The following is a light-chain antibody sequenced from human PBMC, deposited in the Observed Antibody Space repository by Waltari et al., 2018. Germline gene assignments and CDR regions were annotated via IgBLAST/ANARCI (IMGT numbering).Light chain of an antibody. Sequence: DIVMTQSPLSLPVTPGEPASISCRSSQSLLHTNGYNCLDWYLQKPGQSYQVLIYLGSNRASGVPDRFSGSGSGRDFTLKISRVEPEDVGVYYCMQGLQTPYTFGQGTKLEIK. CDR1: QSLLHTNGYNC. CDR2: LGS. CDR3: MQGLQTPYT. J-gene: IGKJ2*01. V-gene: IGKV2-28*01.